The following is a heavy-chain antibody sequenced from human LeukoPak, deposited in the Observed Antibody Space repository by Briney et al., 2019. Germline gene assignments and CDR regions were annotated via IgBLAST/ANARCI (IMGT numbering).Heavy chain of an antibody. V-gene: IGHV4-39*01. CDR1: GGSMSNIYY. J-gene: IGHJ6*02. CDR3: ARHPTGPGGMDV. CDR2: IFYSGIT. D-gene: IGHD2-8*02. Sequence: SETLSLTCNVSGGSMSNIYYWGWIRQPPGKGLEWIGNIFYSGITYYNPSLRSRVTISVDTSNNQFSLTLSSVTAADTAVYYCARHPTGPGGMDVWGQGTTVTVSS.